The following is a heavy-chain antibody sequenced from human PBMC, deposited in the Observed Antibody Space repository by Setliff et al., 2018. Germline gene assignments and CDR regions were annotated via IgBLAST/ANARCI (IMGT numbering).Heavy chain of an antibody. CDR2: IFTSGST. CDR3: AHSTTFDLHHDY. V-gene: IGHV4-4*09. Sequence: SETLSLTCRVSGGSVSTFYWTWIRRPPGKGLEWIGYIFTSGSTQYNPSLKSRATISRDTSSNQFSLKLSSVTAADTAVYYCAHSTTFDLHHDYWGQGALVTVSS. J-gene: IGHJ4*02. CDR1: GGSVSTFY. D-gene: IGHD3-9*01.